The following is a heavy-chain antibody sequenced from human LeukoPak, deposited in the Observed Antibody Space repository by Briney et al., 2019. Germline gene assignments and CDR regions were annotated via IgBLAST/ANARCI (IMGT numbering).Heavy chain of an antibody. Sequence: MPSETLSLTCTVSGGSISGNYWTWTRQPPGKGLEWLGQIHYSGKADYNPSLRSRITISVDTSKNQMFLKLTSVTAADTAFYYCARFGVDYDMDVWGQGTTVTVSS. CDR2: IHYSGKA. D-gene: IGHD3-16*01. J-gene: IGHJ6*02. CDR1: GGSISGNY. CDR3: ARFGVDYDMDV. V-gene: IGHV4-59*01.